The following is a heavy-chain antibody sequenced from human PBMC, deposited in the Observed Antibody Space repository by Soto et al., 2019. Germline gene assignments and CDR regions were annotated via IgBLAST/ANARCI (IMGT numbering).Heavy chain of an antibody. J-gene: IGHJ4*02. CDR2: ISSSSSTI. Sequence: GGSLRLSCAASGFTFSSYSMNWVRQAPGKGLEWVSYISSSSSTIYYADSVKGRFTISRDNAKNSLYLQMNSLRAEDTAVYYCARDPVAIAREADYWGQGTLVTV. D-gene: IGHD1-26*01. CDR1: GFTFSSYS. V-gene: IGHV3-48*01. CDR3: ARDPVAIAREADY.